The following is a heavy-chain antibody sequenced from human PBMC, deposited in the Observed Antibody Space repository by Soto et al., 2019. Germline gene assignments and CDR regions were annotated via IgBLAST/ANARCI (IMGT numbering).Heavy chain of an antibody. CDR2: INPNSGGT. CDR3: ATAPMNFDKSDYHNYYYGMDV. Sequence: ASVKVSCKASGYTFTGYYIHWVRQAPGQGLEWMGWINPNSGGTNFAQKFQGWLTMTSDTSISTAYMELSRLRSDDTAVYYCATAPMNFDKSDYHNYYYGMDVWGQGTTVTVSS. D-gene: IGHD3-16*01. CDR1: GYTFTGYY. J-gene: IGHJ6*02. V-gene: IGHV1-2*04.